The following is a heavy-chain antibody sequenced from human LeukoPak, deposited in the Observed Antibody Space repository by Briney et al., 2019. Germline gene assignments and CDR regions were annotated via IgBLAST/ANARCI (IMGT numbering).Heavy chain of an antibody. J-gene: IGHJ5*02. CDR3: ARASMGSIWFGAYNWFDP. CDR1: GGSIRSSSDY. D-gene: IGHD3-10*01. Sequence: PSETLSLTCTVSGGSIRSSSDYWSWIRQPPGKGLEWIGYIYYSGSTYYNPSLKSRVTISVDTSKNQFSLKLSSVTAADTAVYYCARASMGSIWFGAYNWFDPWGQGTLVTVSS. CDR2: IYYSGST. V-gene: IGHV4-30-4*01.